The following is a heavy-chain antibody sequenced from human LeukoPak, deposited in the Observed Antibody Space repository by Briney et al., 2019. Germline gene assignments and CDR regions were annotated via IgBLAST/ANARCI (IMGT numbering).Heavy chain of an antibody. V-gene: IGHV1-18*01. J-gene: IGHJ4*02. D-gene: IGHD3-9*01. Sequence: ASVKVSCKASGYAFSSHGISWARQAPGQGLEWMGWISGYNGGTDFAQKLQGRVTMTTDTSTSTAYMELRSLTSDDTAMYYCARDIAISQFDYWGQGTLVTVSS. CDR1: GYAFSSHG. CDR3: ARDIAISQFDY. CDR2: ISGYNGGT.